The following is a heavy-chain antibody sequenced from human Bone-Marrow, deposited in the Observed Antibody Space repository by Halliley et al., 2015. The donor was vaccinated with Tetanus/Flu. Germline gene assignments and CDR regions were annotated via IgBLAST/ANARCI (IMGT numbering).Heavy chain of an antibody. V-gene: IGHV1-69*01. D-gene: IGHD2-21*02. Sequence: QLVQSGAEVKKPGSSVKVSCKASGGTFSDFAISWVRQAPGQGPEWMGGIIPIFGTATYAQKFQDRVTITADESTSTAYMELSSLRSEDPAIYFCASRGSCGGDCYMYYFDYWGQGTLVTVSS. CDR3: ASRGSCGGDCYMYYFDY. CDR2: IIPIFGTA. J-gene: IGHJ4*02. CDR1: GGTFSDFA.